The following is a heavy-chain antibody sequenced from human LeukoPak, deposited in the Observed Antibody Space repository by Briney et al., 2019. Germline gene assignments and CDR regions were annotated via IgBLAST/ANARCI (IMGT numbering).Heavy chain of an antibody. V-gene: IGHV3-23*01. J-gene: IGHJ4*02. Sequence: AGSLRPSCAASGFTFSTYAMSWVRQAPRKGLEWVSSISGSGGSTIYADSVKGRFTISRDNSKNPPYLQMNSLIAEGTAVYYCAKVPYSSGGGIFDHWGQGTLVTVSS. CDR2: ISGSGGST. CDR3: AKVPYSSGGGIFDH. D-gene: IGHD6-19*01. CDR1: GFTFSTYA.